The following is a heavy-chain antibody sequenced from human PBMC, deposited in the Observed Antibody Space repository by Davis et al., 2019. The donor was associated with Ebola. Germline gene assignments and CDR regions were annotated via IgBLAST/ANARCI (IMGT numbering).Heavy chain of an antibody. D-gene: IGHD6-19*01. J-gene: IGHJ4*02. CDR2: IYDRST. V-gene: IGHV3-23*03. CDR1: GFTFSSYA. Sequence: GESLKISCAASGFTFSSYAMSWVRQAPGKGLEWVSVIYDRSTAYADSVRGRFIISRDKSNNTLYLEMNSLRVDDTAVYYCATTQWLREFDNWGQGTLVTVSS. CDR3: ATTQWLREFDN.